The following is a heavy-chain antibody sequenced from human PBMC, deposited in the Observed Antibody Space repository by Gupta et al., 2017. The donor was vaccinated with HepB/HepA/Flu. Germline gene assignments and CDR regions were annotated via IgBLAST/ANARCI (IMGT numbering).Heavy chain of an antibody. CDR2: IIGSSGNA. CDR1: GFTFGTYT. Sequence: EVQLLESGGGLVQPGGSLKLSCAASGFTFGTYTMTWVRQVPGKGLEWLAAIIGSSGNAFYTESVKGRFTISRDFSKNTLYLQMSRLRAEDTAVYYGAKDISVNGGYYFDYWGQGTLVTVSA. V-gene: IGHV3-23*01. J-gene: IGHJ4*02. CDR3: AKDISVNGGYYFDY. D-gene: IGHD4-17*01.